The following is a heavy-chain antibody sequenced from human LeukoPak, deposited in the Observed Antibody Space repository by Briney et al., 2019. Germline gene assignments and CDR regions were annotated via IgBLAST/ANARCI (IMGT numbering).Heavy chain of an antibody. D-gene: IGHD2-2*01. CDR1: GYTFTSYG. V-gene: IGHV1-2*02. Sequence: ASVKVSCKASGYTFTSYGISWVRQAPGQGLEWMGWINPNSGGTNYAQKFQGRVTMTRDTSISTAYMELSRLRSDDTAVYYCARDLLAIVVVPAAIRGLWFDPWGQGTLVTVSS. CDR3: ARDLLAIVVVPAAIRGLWFDP. CDR2: INPNSGGT. J-gene: IGHJ5*02.